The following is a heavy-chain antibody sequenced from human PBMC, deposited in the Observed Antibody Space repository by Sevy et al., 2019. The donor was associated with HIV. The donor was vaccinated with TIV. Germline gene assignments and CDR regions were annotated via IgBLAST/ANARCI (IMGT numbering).Heavy chain of an antibody. D-gene: IGHD2-15*01. CDR2: IKQDGSEK. Sequence: GSLRLSCAASGFTFSSYWMSWVRQAPGKGLEWVANIKQDGSEKYYVDSLKGRFTISRDNPKNSLFLQMNSLRADDTAVYYCAGDGCRSSGCGCYSGSWWFDPWGQGTLVTVSS. CDR3: AGDGCRSSGCGCYSGSWWFDP. J-gene: IGHJ5*02. V-gene: IGHV3-7*01. CDR1: GFTFSSYW.